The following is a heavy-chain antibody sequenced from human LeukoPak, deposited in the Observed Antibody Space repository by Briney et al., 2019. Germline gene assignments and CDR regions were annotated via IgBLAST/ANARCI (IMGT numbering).Heavy chain of an antibody. CDR1: GLTVSSSY. J-gene: IGHJ3*02. V-gene: IGHV3-53*01. CDR3: ARNILFAFDI. D-gene: IGHD2/OR15-2a*01. Sequence: GGSLRLSCAASGLTVSSSYMSWVRQAPGKGLEWVSIIYNDGSTYYADSMKGRFTISRDNSKNTLYLQVNSLRAEDTAMYYCARNILFAFDIWGQGTMVTVSS. CDR2: IYNDGST.